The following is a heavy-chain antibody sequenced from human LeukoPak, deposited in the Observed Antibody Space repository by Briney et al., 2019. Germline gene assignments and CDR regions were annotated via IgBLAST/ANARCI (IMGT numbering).Heavy chain of an antibody. D-gene: IGHD7-27*01. CDR1: GFTLSSYG. J-gene: IGHJ4*02. V-gene: IGHV3-21*06. CDR2: ISPTTWYL. CDR3: AREITGEGFDY. Sequence: PGGTLRLSCAASGFTLSSYGMSWVRQAPGKGLEWVSSISPTTWYLYHADAVKGRFTTTRDNAKNSLYLQMNGLRADDTAIYYCAREITGEGFDYWGQGTLVTVSS.